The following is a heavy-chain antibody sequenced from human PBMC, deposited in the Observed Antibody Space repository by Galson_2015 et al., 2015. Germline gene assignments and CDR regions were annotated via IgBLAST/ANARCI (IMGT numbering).Heavy chain of an antibody. CDR3: ARAQEERHIAAADY. J-gene: IGHJ4*02. CDR1: GFTFSSYG. Sequence: SLRLSCAASGFTFSSYGMHWVRQAPGKGLEWVAVIWHDGSNKYYADSVKGRFTISKDNSKNTLYLQMNSLRAEDTAVYYCARAQEERHIAAADYWGQGTLVTVSS. D-gene: IGHD6-13*01. CDR2: IWHDGSNK. V-gene: IGHV3-33*01.